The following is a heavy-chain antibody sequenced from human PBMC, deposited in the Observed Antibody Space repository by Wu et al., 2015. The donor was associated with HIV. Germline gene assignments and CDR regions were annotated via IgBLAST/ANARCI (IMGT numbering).Heavy chain of an antibody. J-gene: IGHJ5*01. CDR2: IIPVFGTP. CDR3: ARSSYCGGDCYSRLDS. Sequence: QVHLVQSGAEVKKPGSSVKVSCKASGGIFSNSAISWVXLAPGEGLEWMGGIIPVFGTPKYIQKFQDRVTITSDESTSTSYMELNSLRSEDTAIYYCARSSYCGGDCYSRLDSWGQGTQVTVSS. D-gene: IGHD2-21*01. CDR1: GGIFSNSA. V-gene: IGHV1-69*05.